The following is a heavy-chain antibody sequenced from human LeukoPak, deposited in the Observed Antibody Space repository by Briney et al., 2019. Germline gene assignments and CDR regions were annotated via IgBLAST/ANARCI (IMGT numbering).Heavy chain of an antibody. J-gene: IGHJ5*02. V-gene: IGHV3-53*01. CDR3: ARKVQHGLGGDSRQNWFDP. Sequence: GSLRLSCAASGFTVSSNYMSWVRQAPGKGLEWVSVIYSGGSTYYADSVKGRFTISRDNSKNTLYLQMNSLRAEDTAVYYCARKVQHGLGGDSRQNWFDPWGQGTLVTVSS. CDR2: IYSGGST. D-gene: IGHD3-16*01. CDR1: GFTVSSNY.